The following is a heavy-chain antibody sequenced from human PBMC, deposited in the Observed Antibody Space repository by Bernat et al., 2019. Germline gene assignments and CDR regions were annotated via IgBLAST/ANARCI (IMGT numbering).Heavy chain of an antibody. J-gene: IGHJ4*02. CDR1: GFTFNNYG. Sequence: VHLVESGGGVVQPGKSLRLSCAASGFTFNNYGMHWVRQAPGKGLEWVAVISSDGSYKYYADSVKGRCTISRDNSKNTLYLQVNSLRTEDTAFYYCVKDRGYCNGGSCYSGDFWGQGTLATVSS. V-gene: IGHV3-30*18. D-gene: IGHD2-15*01. CDR2: ISSDGSYK. CDR3: VKDRGYCNGGSCYSGDF.